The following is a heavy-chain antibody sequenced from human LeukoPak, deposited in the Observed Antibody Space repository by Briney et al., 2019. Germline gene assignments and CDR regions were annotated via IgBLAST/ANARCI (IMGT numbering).Heavy chain of an antibody. CDR3: ARGPWDYYDSSNYRTFDY. D-gene: IGHD3-22*01. J-gene: IGHJ4*02. CDR1: GFTFSSYA. CDR2: ISGSGGST. Sequence: PGGSLRLSCAASGFTFSSYAMSWVRQAPGKGLEWVSAISGSGGSTYYADSVKGRFTISRDNARNSLYLQMNALRAEDTAVYYCARGPWDYYDSSNYRTFDYWGQGTLVTVSS. V-gene: IGHV3-23*01.